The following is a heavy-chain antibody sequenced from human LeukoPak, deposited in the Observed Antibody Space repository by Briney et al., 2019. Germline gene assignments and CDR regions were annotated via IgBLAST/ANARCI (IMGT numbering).Heavy chain of an antibody. CDR3: ARVSGDGSYFDY. J-gene: IGHJ4*02. V-gene: IGHV4-30-2*01. D-gene: IGHD4-17*01. CDR1: GGSISSGGYS. CDR2: IYHSGST. Sequence: PSQTLSLTCAVSGGSISSGGYSWSWIRQPPGKGLEWIAYIYHSGSTYYNPSLKSRVTISVDRSKNQFSLKLSSVTAADTAVYYCARVSGDGSYFDYWGQGTLVTVSS.